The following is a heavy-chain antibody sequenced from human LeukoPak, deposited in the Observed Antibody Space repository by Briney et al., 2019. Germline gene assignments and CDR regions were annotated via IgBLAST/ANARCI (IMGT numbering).Heavy chain of an antibody. D-gene: IGHD1-26*01. J-gene: IGHJ3*02. CDR2: IKQDGSEK. Sequence: GGSLRLSCAASGFPFSRYWMSWVRQAPGKGLEWVGNIKQDGSEKYYVDSVKGRFSISRDNAKNLVYLQMNSLRAEDTAVYYCARDWDVDIWGQGTMVTVSS. V-gene: IGHV3-7*01. CDR1: GFPFSRYW. CDR3: ARDWDVDI.